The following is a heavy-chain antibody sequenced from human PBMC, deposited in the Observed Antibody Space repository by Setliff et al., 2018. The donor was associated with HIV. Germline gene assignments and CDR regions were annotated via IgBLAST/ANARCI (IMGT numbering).Heavy chain of an antibody. J-gene: IGHJ4*02. CDR1: EYSFISYS. Sequence: GESLKISCKGCEYSFISYSIGWVRQMPGKGLEWMGIIYPGDTDTRYGPSFQGQVSISADRSITTAYLQWSSLKASDTAMYYCTRRRRAPGIEDLEAYWGQGTLVTVSS. CDR2: IYPGDTDT. D-gene: IGHD1-26*01. V-gene: IGHV5-51*01. CDR3: TRRRRAPGIEDLEAY.